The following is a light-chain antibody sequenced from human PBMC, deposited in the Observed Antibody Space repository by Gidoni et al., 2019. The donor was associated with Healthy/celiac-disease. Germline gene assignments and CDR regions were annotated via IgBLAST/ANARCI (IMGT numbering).Light chain of an antibody. Sequence: EIVLTQSPATLSLSPGERATLSCRASQSVSSYLAWYQQKPGQAPRLLIYDASNRATGIPARFSGSGSGTGFTLTISSLESEDFAVYYCQQRSNWPLTFXPXTKVDIK. J-gene: IGKJ3*01. V-gene: IGKV3-11*01. CDR3: QQRSNWPLT. CDR2: DAS. CDR1: QSVSSY.